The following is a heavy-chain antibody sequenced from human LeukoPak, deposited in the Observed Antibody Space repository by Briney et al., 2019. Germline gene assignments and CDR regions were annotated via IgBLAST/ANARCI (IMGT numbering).Heavy chain of an antibody. CDR2: ISGNDDRT. D-gene: IGHD2-21*02. V-gene: IGHV3-23*01. J-gene: IGHJ4*02. CDR1: GFTFSSYA. CDR3: AKDCGGDCYYDSVY. Sequence: GGSLRLSCAASGFTFSSYAMHWVRQAPGKGLEWASAISGNDDRTYYADSVKGRFTIYRDNSKNTLYLQMNSLRAEDTAVYYCAKDCGGDCYYDSVYWGQGILVTVSS.